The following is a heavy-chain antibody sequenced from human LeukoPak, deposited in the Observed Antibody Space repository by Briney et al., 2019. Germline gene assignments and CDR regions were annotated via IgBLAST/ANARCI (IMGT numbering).Heavy chain of an antibody. V-gene: IGHV3-21*01. CDR1: GFTFSSYR. CDR3: ARDFKQQLVSFYYYGMDV. D-gene: IGHD6-13*01. J-gene: IGHJ6*04. CDR2: ISSSSSYI. Sequence: PGGSLRLSCAASGFTFSSYRMNWVRQAPGKGLEWVSSISSSSSYIYYADSVKGRFTISRDNAKNSLYLQMNSLRAEDTAVYYCARDFKQQLVSFYYYGMDVWGKGTTVTVSS.